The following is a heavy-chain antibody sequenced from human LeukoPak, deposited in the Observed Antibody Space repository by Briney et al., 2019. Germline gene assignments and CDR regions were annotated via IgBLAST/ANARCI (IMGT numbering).Heavy chain of an antibody. J-gene: IGHJ4*02. Sequence: SETLSLTCTVSGGSISSSYWSWIRQPPGKGLEWIWYISYSGSTNCNPSLRSRVTISVDTSKNQFSLKLTSVTAADTAVYYCARGRSGGLVTLDYWGQGTLVTVSS. D-gene: IGHD2-21*02. CDR3: ARGRSGGLVTLDY. V-gene: IGHV4-59*01. CDR2: ISYSGST. CDR1: GGSISSSY.